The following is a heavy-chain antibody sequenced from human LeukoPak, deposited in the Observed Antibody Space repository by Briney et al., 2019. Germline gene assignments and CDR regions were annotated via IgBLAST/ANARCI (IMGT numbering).Heavy chain of an antibody. D-gene: IGHD6-13*01. V-gene: IGHV3-30*02. CDR2: IRYDGSNK. J-gene: IGHJ4*02. CDR1: GFTFSSYG. CDR3: ARDGGSWQQLAYFDY. Sequence: SGGSLRLSCAASGFTFSSYGMHWVRQAPGKGLEWVAFIRYDGSNKYYADSVKGRFTISRDNSKNTLYLQMNSLRAEDTAVYYCARDGGSWQQLAYFDYWGQGTLVTVSS.